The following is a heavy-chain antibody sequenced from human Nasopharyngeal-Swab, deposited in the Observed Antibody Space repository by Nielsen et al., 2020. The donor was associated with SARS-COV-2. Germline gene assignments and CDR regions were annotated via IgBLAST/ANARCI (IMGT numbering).Heavy chain of an antibody. V-gene: IGHV3-7*01. Sequence: GESLKISCAASGFTFSSLWMSWGRQVPGKGQEGVADIKPDGSEKFYVEFVKGRITISRDNAKNSMSLQKHSLRVEDTAVYYCARDWSRAFDVWGQGTMVTVSS. CDR1: GFTFSSLW. CDR2: IKPDGSEK. CDR3: ARDWSRAFDV. J-gene: IGHJ3*01.